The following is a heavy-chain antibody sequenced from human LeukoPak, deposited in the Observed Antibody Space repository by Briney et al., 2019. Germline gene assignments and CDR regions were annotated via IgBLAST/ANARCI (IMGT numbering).Heavy chain of an antibody. D-gene: IGHD3-22*01. J-gene: IGHJ3*02. Sequence: GGSLRLSCAASGFTFSSYWMSWVRQAPGKGLEWVANIKQDGSEKYYVDSVKGRFTISRDNAKNSLYLQMNSLRAEDTAVYYCAREYYYDSRGYQGDAFDIWGQGTMVTVSS. CDR3: AREYYYDSRGYQGDAFDI. V-gene: IGHV3-7*01. CDR2: IKQDGSEK. CDR1: GFTFSSYW.